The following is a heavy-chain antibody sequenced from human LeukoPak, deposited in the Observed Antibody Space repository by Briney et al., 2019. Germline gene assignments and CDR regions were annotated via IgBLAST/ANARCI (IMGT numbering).Heavy chain of an antibody. D-gene: IGHD3-22*01. Sequence: GGSLRLSCAASGFTFSSYAMSWVRQAPGKGLEWVSAISGSGGSTYYADSVKGRFTISRDNSKNTLYLQMNSLRAEDTAVYYCAKEGHYYYDSSGLMESWGQGTLVTASS. CDR3: AKEGHYYYDSSGLMES. CDR1: GFTFSSYA. V-gene: IGHV3-23*01. J-gene: IGHJ4*02. CDR2: ISGSGGST.